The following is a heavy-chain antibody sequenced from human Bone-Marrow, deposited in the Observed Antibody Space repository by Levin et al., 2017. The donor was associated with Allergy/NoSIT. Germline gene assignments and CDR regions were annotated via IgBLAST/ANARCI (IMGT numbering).Heavy chain of an antibody. CDR1: GFTFGDYA. CDR3: TRDEVGSSWYTKERGDAFDI. Sequence: GESLKISCTASGFTFGDYAMSWFRQAPGKGLEWVGFIRSKAYGGTTEYAASVKGRFTISRDDSKSIAYLQMNSLKTEDTAVYYCTRDEVGSSWYTKERGDAFDIWGQGTMVTVSS. V-gene: IGHV3-49*03. J-gene: IGHJ3*02. D-gene: IGHD6-13*01. CDR2: IRSKAYGGTT.